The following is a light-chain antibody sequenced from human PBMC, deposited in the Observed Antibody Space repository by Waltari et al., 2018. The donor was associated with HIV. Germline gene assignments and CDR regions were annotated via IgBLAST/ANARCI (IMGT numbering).Light chain of an antibody. CDR2: GAS. J-gene: IGKJ2*01. CDR3: QQYDSSSYT. V-gene: IGKV3-20*01. CDR1: QNVSSSY. Sequence: EIVLTQSPGTLSLSPGERASLSCRASQNVSSSYLSWYQQRPGQAPRLLIYGASSRATGIPDRFSGSGSGTDFTLTISRLEPEDFAVYYCQQYDSSSYTFGQGTKLEIK.